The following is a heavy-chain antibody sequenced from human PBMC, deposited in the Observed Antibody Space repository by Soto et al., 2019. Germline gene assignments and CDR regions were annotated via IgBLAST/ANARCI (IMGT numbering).Heavy chain of an antibody. J-gene: IGHJ4*02. CDR2: IYYSGGT. V-gene: IGHV4-39*01. CDR3: ANFPDWGSGTN. CDR1: GGSITSSSYY. Sequence: QLQLQESGPGLVKPSETLSLTCTVSGGSITSSSYYWAWIRQPPGKGLEWIASIYYSGGTYYNSSFRNRVTKSVDTSKNRFSLNLRSVTAADTALYYGANFPDWGSGTNWGQGTRVIVSS. D-gene: IGHD3-10*01.